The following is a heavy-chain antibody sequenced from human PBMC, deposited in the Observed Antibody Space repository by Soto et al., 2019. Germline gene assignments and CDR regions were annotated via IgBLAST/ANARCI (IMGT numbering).Heavy chain of an antibody. CDR2: ISSSSSYI. V-gene: IGHV3-21*01. J-gene: IGHJ3*02. CDR1: GFTFSSYS. D-gene: IGHD3-22*01. Sequence: EVQLVESGGGLVKPGGSLRLSCAASGFTFSSYSMNWVRQAPGKGLEWVSSISSSSSYIYYADSVKGRFTIYRDKAKNSPYLQMNSLRAEDTAVYYCARGYHYYDSSGYDKWDAFDIWGQGTMVTVSS. CDR3: ARGYHYYDSSGYDKWDAFDI.